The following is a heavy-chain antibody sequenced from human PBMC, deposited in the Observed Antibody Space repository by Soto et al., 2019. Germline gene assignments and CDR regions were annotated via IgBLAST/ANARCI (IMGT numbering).Heavy chain of an antibody. CDR3: ARDPFLPYYYDSSGYTGYGMDV. CDR1: GFTFSSYA. J-gene: IGHJ6*02. V-gene: IGHV3-30-3*01. Sequence: HPGGSLRLSCAASGFTFSSYAMHWVRQAPGKGLEWVAVISYDGSNKYYADSVKGRFTISRDNSKNTLYLQMNSLRAEDTAVYYCARDPFLPYYYDSSGYTGYGMDVWGQGTTVTVYS. D-gene: IGHD3-22*01. CDR2: ISYDGSNK.